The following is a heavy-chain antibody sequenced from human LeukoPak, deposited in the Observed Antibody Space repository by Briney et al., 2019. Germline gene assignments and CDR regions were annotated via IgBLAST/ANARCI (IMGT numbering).Heavy chain of an antibody. D-gene: IGHD4-17*01. CDR3: ARDAYGDYGFDY. V-gene: IGHV3-66*01. J-gene: IGHJ4*02. CDR1: GFNFVAYW. Sequence: SGGSLRLSCTTSGFNFVAYWMGWVRQAPGKGLEWVSVIYSGGSTYYADSVKGRFTISRDNSKNTLYLQMNSLRAEDTAVYYCARDAYGDYGFDYWGQGTLVTVSS. CDR2: IYSGGST.